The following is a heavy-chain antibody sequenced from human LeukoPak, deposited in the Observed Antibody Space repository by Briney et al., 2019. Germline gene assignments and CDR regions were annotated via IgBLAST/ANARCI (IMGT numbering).Heavy chain of an antibody. J-gene: IGHJ6*03. CDR1: GGSISSGDYY. V-gene: IGHV4-30-4*08. Sequence: PSETLSLTCTVSGGSISSGDYYWSWLRQPPGKGLEWFGYIYYSARTYSNPYLKSRVTISVDTSKNQFSLKLSSVTDADTAVYYCARDRDVVVPAADGDYYYYYMDVWGKGTTVTVSS. D-gene: IGHD2-2*01. CDR2: IYYSART. CDR3: ARDRDVVVPAADGDYYYYYMDV.